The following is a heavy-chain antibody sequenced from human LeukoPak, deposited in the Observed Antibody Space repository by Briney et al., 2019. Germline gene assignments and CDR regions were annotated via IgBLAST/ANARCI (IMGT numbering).Heavy chain of an antibody. D-gene: IGHD3-3*01. Sequence: ASVKVSCKASGDTFTSYGISWVRQAPGQGLEWMGWISAHNGNTNYAQKLQGRVTMTTDTSTSTAYMELRSLRSDDTAVYYCARAIYDFRSGYYQYYFDYWGQGTLVTVSS. J-gene: IGHJ4*02. CDR3: ARAIYDFRSGYYQYYFDY. CDR2: ISAHNGNT. V-gene: IGHV1-18*01. CDR1: GDTFTSYG.